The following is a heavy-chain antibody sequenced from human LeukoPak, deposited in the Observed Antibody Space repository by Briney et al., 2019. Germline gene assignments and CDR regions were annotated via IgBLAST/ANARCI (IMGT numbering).Heavy chain of an antibody. V-gene: IGHV1-2*06. D-gene: IGHD3-10*01. J-gene: IGHJ4*02. Sequence: GASVKVSCKASGYTFTGYYMHWVRQAPGQGLEWMGRINPNSGGTNYAQKFQGRVTMTRDTSISTAYMELSRLRSDDTAVYYCARDPGYYGSGSQSHSDYWGQGTLVTVSS. CDR2: INPNSGGT. CDR1: GYTFTGYY. CDR3: ARDPGYYGSGSQSHSDY.